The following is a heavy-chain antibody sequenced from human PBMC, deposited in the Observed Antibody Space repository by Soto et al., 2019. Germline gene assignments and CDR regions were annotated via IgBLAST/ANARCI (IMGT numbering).Heavy chain of an antibody. J-gene: IGHJ6*02. V-gene: IGHV3-33*01. D-gene: IGHD3-22*01. CDR1: GFTFSSYG. Sequence: GGSLRLSCAASGFTFSSYGMHWVRQAPGKGLEWVAVIWYDGSNKYYADSVKGRFTISRDNSKNTLYLQMNSLRAEDTAVYYCARALSTRLNYYDSSGYYDPTDYYYGMDVWGQGTTVTVSS. CDR3: ARALSTRLNYYDSSGYYDPTDYYYGMDV. CDR2: IWYDGSNK.